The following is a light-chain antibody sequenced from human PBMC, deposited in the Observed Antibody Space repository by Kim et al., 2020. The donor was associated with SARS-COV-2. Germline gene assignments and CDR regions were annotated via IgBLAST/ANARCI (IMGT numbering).Light chain of an antibody. CDR3: QQSYSTPHS. Sequence: SASVGDRGNITCPAGQTIVNFLNWYQVKPGKPPRFLIYAASSLQTGVPSRFSGSGSGTDFTLTITNLQPEDFGTYYCQQSYSTPHSFGQGTKLEI. CDR2: AAS. V-gene: IGKV1-39*01. CDR1: QTIVNF. J-gene: IGKJ2*03.